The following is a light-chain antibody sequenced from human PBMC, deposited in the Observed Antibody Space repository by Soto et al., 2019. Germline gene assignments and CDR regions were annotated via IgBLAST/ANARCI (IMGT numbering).Light chain of an antibody. CDR1: SSNIGAGYD. V-gene: IGLV1-40*01. J-gene: IGLJ1*01. Sequence: QSVLTQPPSMSGAPGQRVTISCTGSSSNIGAGYDVHWYQQLPGTAPKLLIYGNSNRPSGVPDRFSGSKSGTSASLAITGLQAEDDADYYCQSYDSSLSASVFGTGTKLTVL. CDR3: QSYDSSLSASV. CDR2: GNS.